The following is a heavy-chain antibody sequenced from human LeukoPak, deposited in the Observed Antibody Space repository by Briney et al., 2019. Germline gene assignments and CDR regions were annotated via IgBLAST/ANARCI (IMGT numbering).Heavy chain of an antibody. CDR3: ARDSRTAAGDYTYDY. V-gene: IGHV4-30-2*01. J-gene: IGHJ4*02. CDR1: GGSISSGSYY. D-gene: IGHD6-13*01. Sequence: SETLSHTCTVSGGSISSGSYYWSWIRQPPGKGLEWIGYIYHSGSTYYNPSLKSRVTISVDRSKNQFSLKLSSVTAADTAVYYCARDSRTAAGDYTYDYWGQGTLVTVSS. CDR2: IYHSGST.